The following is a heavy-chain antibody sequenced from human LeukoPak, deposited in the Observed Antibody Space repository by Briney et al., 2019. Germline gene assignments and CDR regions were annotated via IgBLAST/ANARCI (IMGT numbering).Heavy chain of an antibody. CDR2: INPSGGST. CDR1: GYTFTSYY. J-gene: IGHJ4*02. CDR3: ARGQMAGIAARRDFDY. Sequence: ASVKVSCKASGYTFTSYYMHWVRQAPGQGLEWMGIINPSGGSTSYAQKFQGRVTMTRDTSISTAYMELSSLRSEDTAVYYCARGQMAGIAARRDFDYWGQGTLVTVSS. D-gene: IGHD6-6*01. V-gene: IGHV1-46*01.